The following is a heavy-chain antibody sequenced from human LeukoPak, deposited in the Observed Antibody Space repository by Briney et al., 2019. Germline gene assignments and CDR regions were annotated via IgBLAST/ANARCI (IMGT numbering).Heavy chain of an antibody. J-gene: IGHJ4*02. CDR1: GGSMTTHH. V-gene: IGHV4-59*11. CDR2: VFDSGRT. D-gene: IGHD5-18*01. Sequence: PSETLSLTCTVSGGSMTTHHWNWLRQTPGKGLEWIGYVFDSGRTKENPSLKSRVTLSADTSKNQLSLRLSSVTAADTAVYYCTTIKRGNIFGYFDFWGQGILVTGSS. CDR3: TTIKRGNIFGYFDF.